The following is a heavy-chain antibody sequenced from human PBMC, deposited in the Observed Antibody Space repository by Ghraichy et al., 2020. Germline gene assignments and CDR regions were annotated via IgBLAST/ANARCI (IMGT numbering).Heavy chain of an antibody. CDR3: ARDLQPGV. Sequence: GVLKISCAASGFTVSSNYISWVRQAPGKGLEWVSIIYSGGSTYYADSVKGRFTISRDNSKNTVYLQMNSLRAEDTAVYYCARDLQPGVWGQGTTVTVSS. CDR1: GFTVSSNY. CDR2: IYSGGST. V-gene: IGHV3-53*01. D-gene: IGHD4-11*01. J-gene: IGHJ6*02.